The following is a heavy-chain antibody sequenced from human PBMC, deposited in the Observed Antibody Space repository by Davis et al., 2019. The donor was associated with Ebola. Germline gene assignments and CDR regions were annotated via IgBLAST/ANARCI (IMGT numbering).Heavy chain of an antibody. V-gene: IGHV3-43*02. Sequence: GGSLRLSCVASSTFTFSDYAIHWVRQAPGKGLEWVSLISGDGATINYADSVKGRFTIYRDNSKNSLFLQMNSLRPDDTALYYCAKSLGYYGMDVWGQGTTVTVSS. CDR2: ISGDGATI. CDR1: TFTFSDYA. CDR3: AKSLGYYGMDV. J-gene: IGHJ6*02.